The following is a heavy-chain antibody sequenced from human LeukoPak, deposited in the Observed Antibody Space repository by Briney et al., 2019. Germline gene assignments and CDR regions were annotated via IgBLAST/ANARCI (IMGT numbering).Heavy chain of an antibody. CDR2: MYISGHT. D-gene: IGHD3-3*01. V-gene: IGHV4-4*07. J-gene: IGHJ6*03. CDR3: ARDFWSGYSYYMDV. CDR1: GDSINSFY. Sequence: PSETLSLTCTVSGDSINSFYWCWIRQPAGKGLEWIGRMYISGHTNYNPSLKSRVTMSVDTFKSQFSLKLSSVTAADTAVYFCARDFWSGYSYYMDVWGKGTTVTVSS.